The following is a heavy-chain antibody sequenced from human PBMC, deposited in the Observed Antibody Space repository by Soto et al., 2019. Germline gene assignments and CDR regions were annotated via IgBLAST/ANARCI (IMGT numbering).Heavy chain of an antibody. V-gene: IGHV3-48*03. CDR1: GFTFNNYE. CDR3: VRENYDNAFDF. J-gene: IGHJ4*02. CDR2: TNGYGTTI. Sequence: SGGSLRLSCEASGFTFNNYEMNWVRQAPGKGLEWVSYTNGYGTTIKYADSVRGRFTISRDNARSSLYLQMNSLRDEDTAVYYCVRENYDNAFDFWGQGTLVTVSS. D-gene: IGHD3-9*01.